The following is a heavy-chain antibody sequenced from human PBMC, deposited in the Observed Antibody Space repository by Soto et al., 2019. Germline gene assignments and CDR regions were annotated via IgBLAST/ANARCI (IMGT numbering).Heavy chain of an antibody. J-gene: IGHJ4*02. Sequence: PSETLSLTCTVSGGSISSGGYYWSWIRQHPGKGLEWIGYIYYSGSTYYNPSLKSRVTISVDTSKTQFSRKLSSVTAADTAVYDCARAPVAHFDYWGQGTLATVS. CDR3: ARAPVAHFDY. V-gene: IGHV4-31*03. CDR1: GGSISSGGYY. D-gene: IGHD6-19*01. CDR2: IYYSGST.